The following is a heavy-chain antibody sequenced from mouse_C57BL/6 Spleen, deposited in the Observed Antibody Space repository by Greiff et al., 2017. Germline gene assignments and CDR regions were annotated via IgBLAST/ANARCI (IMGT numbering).Heavy chain of an antibody. J-gene: IGHJ2*01. D-gene: IGHD1-1*01. CDR2: IDPSDSET. CDR3: ARHGGSLDY. V-gene: IGHV1-52*01. Sequence: QVQLQQPGAELVRPGSSVKLSCKASGYTFTSYWMHWVKQRPIQGLEWIGNIDPSDSETHYNQKFKDKATLTVDKSSSTAYMQLISLTSEDSAVYDCARHGGSLDYWGQGTTLTVAS. CDR1: GYTFTSYW.